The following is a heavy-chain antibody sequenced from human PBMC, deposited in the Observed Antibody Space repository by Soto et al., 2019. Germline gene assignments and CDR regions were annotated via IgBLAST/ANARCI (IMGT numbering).Heavy chain of an antibody. CDR2: IIPIFGTA. Sequence: QVQLVQSGAEVKKPGSSVKVSCKASGGTFSSYAISWVRQAPGQGLEWMGGIIPIFGTANYAQKFQGRVTITADKSTSTAYMEQSSLRSEDTAVYYCARDDSSGSIPPWGYYYGMDVWGQGTTVTVSS. CDR1: GGTFSSYA. CDR3: ARDDSSGSIPPWGYYYGMDV. D-gene: IGHD3-22*01. J-gene: IGHJ6*02. V-gene: IGHV1-69*06.